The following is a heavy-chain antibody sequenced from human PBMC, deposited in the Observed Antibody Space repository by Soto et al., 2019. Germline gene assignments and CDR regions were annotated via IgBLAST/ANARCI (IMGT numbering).Heavy chain of an antibody. Sequence: GGSLRLSCAASGFTFSSYSMNWVRRAPGKGLEWVSSISSSSSYIYYADSVKGRFTISRDNAKNSLYLQMNSLRAEDTAVYYCARGRYAMGWFDPWGQGTLVTVSS. V-gene: IGHV3-21*01. CDR1: GFTFSSYS. D-gene: IGHD5-12*01. CDR3: ARGRYAMGWFDP. J-gene: IGHJ5*02. CDR2: ISSSSSYI.